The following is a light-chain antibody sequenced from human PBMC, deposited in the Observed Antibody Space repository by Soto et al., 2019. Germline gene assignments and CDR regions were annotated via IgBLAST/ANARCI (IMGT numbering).Light chain of an antibody. CDR1: QSISDT. Sequence: EIVMTQSPATLSVSTGGRATLSCRASQSISDTLAWYQQKPGQAPRLLIHGASTRAPGFPARFSGSGSGTDFTLTISSLQSEDFAVYYCQQYNNWPWTFGQGTKVDIK. CDR3: QQYNNWPWT. J-gene: IGKJ1*01. CDR2: GAS. V-gene: IGKV3-15*01.